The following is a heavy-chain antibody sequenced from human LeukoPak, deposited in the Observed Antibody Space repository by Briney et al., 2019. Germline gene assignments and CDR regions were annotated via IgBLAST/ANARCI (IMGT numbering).Heavy chain of an antibody. D-gene: IGHD6-19*01. CDR3: ASPMGAGYSSRSYNWFDP. V-gene: IGHV4-38-2*02. Sequence: PSETLSLTCTVSGYSISSGYYWGWIRQPPGKGLEWLGSFYHSGNTYYNPSLKSRVTISVDTSKNQFSLKLSSVTAADTAVYYCASPMGAGYSSRSYNWFDPWGQGTLVTVSS. CDR2: FYHSGNT. CDR1: GYSISSGYY. J-gene: IGHJ5*02.